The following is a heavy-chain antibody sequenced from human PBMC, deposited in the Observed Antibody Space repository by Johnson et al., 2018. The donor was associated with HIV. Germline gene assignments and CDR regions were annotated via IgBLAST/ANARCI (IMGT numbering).Heavy chain of an antibody. V-gene: IGHV3-33*06. Sequence: QVQLVESGGGVVQPGRSLRLSCAASGFTFSNYGMHWVRQAPGKGLEWVAVIWYDGSNKYYADSVKGRFTISRDNSKKTLYLQMNSLRAEDTAVYYFAKDITPYSGAFDLWGQGTMVTVSS. J-gene: IGHJ3*01. D-gene: IGHD3-10*01. CDR3: AKDITPYSGAFDL. CDR1: GFTFSNYG. CDR2: IWYDGSNK.